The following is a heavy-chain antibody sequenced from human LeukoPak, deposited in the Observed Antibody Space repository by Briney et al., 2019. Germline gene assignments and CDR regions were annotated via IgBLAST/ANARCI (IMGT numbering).Heavy chain of an antibody. Sequence: GGSLRLSCAASGFTFSSYAMHWVRQAPGKGLEWVAVISYDGSNKYYADSVKGRFTISRDNSKNTLYLQMNSLRAEDTAVYYCATPCRPYWEVTQYYFDYWGQGTLVTVSS. V-gene: IGHV3-30*04. D-gene: IGHD1-26*01. CDR2: ISYDGSNK. CDR1: GFTFSSYA. CDR3: ATPCRPYWEVTQYYFDY. J-gene: IGHJ4*02.